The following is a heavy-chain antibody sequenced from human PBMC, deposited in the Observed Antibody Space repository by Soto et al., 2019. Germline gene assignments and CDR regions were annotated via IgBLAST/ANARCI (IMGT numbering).Heavy chain of an antibody. CDR1: GFTFSSYG. Sequence: QVQLVESGGGVVQPGRSLRLSCAASGFTFSSYGMHWVRQAPGKGLEWVAVTSYDGSNEYYADSVKGRFTISRDISKNTLYLQMNSLGAEDTAVYYCAKGPYYDSSGLPFHWGQGTLVTVSS. CDR3: AKGPYYDSSGLPFH. V-gene: IGHV3-30*18. CDR2: TSYDGSNE. J-gene: IGHJ4*02. D-gene: IGHD3-22*01.